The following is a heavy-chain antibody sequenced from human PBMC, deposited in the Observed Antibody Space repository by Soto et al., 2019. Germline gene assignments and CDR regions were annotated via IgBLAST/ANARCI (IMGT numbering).Heavy chain of an antibody. Sequence: KPSETLSLTCTVPGGSISSSSYYWGWIRQPPGKGLEWIGSIYYSGSTYYNPSLKSRVTISVDTSKNQFSLKLSSVTAADTAVYYCARQLLWFGELLNFDYWGQGTLVTVSS. J-gene: IGHJ4*02. CDR2: IYYSGST. D-gene: IGHD3-10*01. CDR3: ARQLLWFGELLNFDY. CDR1: GGSISSSSYY. V-gene: IGHV4-39*01.